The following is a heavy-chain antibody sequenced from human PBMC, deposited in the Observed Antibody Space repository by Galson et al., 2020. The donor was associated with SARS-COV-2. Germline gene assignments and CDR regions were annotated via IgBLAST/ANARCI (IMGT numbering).Heavy chain of an antibody. CDR1: GDSIASSNYY. D-gene: IGHD2-2*01. J-gene: IGHJ5*02. V-gene: IGHV4-39*01. Sequence: SETLSLTCTVSGDSIASSNYYWGWIRQPPGKGLEWIGYIPYSGSTYYNPSLNSRVTISVDTSKNQFSLKLTSVTAADTGVYFCARPDATGWFDPWGQGTLVTVSS. CDR2: IPYSGST. CDR3: ARPDATGWFDP.